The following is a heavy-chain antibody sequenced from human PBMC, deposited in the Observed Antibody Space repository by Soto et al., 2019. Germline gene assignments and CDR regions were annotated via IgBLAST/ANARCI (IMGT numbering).Heavy chain of an antibody. D-gene: IGHD3-22*01. CDR2: IWYDGSNK. Sequence: GGSLRLSCAASGFTFSSYGMHWVRQAPGKGLEWVAVIWYDGSNKYYADSLKGRFTISRDNSKNTLYLQMNSLRAEDTAVYYCARGIDYYDSSGSTKTYGMDVWGQGTTVTVSS. CDR3: ARGIDYYDSSGSTKTYGMDV. V-gene: IGHV3-33*01. J-gene: IGHJ6*02. CDR1: GFTFSSYG.